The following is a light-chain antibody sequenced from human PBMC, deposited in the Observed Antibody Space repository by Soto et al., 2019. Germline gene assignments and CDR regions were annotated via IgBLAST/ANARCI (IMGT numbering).Light chain of an antibody. V-gene: IGLV2-14*01. J-gene: IGLJ2*01. Sequence: SGVSNRFSASKSGNTASLTISGLQAEDEADYYCSSYTSSSTYVIFGGGTKGTVL. CDR3: SSYTSSSTYVI.